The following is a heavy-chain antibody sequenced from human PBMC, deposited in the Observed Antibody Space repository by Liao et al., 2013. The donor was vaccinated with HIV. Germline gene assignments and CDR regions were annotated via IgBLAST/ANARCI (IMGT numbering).Heavy chain of an antibody. D-gene: IGHD4/OR15-4a*01. CDR2: ISYSGST. J-gene: IGHJ5*01. V-gene: IGHV4-30-4*08. CDR3: AGGSAKGDS. CDR1: GGSVTSADHF. Sequence: QVQLQESGPGLVKPSQTLSLTCTVSGGSVTSADHFWTRIRQPPGKGLEWIGYISYSGSTYYNPSLKSRIIISLDTSKNQFSLRLSSVTAADTAVYFCAGGSAKGDSWGQGSLVTVSS.